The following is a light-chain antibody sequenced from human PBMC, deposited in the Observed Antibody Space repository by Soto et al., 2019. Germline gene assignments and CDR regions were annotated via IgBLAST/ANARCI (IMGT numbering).Light chain of an antibody. Sequence: IVVTQSPSTLSVSPGERASLSCRASQSVSGDLAWYHHKPGQAPRLLIYDASTRALDTPARFAGSGAGTEFTLTISSLQSEDFAVYFCQQYNNWPITFGQGTRLEIK. CDR3: QQYNNWPIT. V-gene: IGKV3-15*01. J-gene: IGKJ5*01. CDR1: QSVSGD. CDR2: DAS.